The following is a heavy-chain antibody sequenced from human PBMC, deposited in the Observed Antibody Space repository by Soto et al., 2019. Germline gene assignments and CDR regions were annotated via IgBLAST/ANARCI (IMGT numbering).Heavy chain of an antibody. V-gene: IGHV2-5*02. CDR3: AHSVVAGFVYSFHY. D-gene: IGHD6-19*01. CDR2: TYWDDDK. CDR1: GFSLSSTRVA. Sequence: QITLKASGPTLVKPTPTLTLTCTFSGFSLSSTRVAVCWLRQPPGKALEWLALTYWDDDKRYRPCLKSRLPLPKDTYKNQVVLTMTNMDPVDTATYYSAHSVVAGFVYSFHYWCHGSLVTVSS. J-gene: IGHJ4*01.